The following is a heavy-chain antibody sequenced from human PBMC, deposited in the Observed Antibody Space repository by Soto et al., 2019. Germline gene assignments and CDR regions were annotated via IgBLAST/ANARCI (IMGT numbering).Heavy chain of an antibody. J-gene: IGHJ4*02. D-gene: IGHD6-19*01. V-gene: IGHV3-64*01. CDR3: ARGTSGGWARD. CDR2: ISSNGRTT. CDR1: GFTFNNYA. Sequence: EVQLVESGGGLVQPGGSLRLSCAASGFTFNNYAMHWVRQAPGKGLESVSAISSNGRTTYYANSVKGRFTISRDDSKKTLFLQMGSLRPEDMAVYYCARGTSGGWARDWVQGTLVTVSS.